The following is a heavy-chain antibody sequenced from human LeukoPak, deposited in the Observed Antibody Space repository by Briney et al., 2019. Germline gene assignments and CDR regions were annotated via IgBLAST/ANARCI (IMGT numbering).Heavy chain of an antibody. D-gene: IGHD6-19*01. CDR2: ISNDGRST. Sequence: GGSLRLSCAASGFTVTSNYMSWVRQAPGKGLEWVSRISNDGRSTTYADSMKGRFTVSRDNAKNTLYLQMNGLRDGDTAVYYCARVSSGWYKHQDYWGQGTLVTVSS. CDR1: GFTVTSNY. V-gene: IGHV3-74*01. CDR3: ARVSSGWYKHQDY. J-gene: IGHJ4*02.